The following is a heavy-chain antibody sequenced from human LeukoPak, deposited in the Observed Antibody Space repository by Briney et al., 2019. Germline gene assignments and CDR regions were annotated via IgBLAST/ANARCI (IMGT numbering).Heavy chain of an antibody. CDR3: AKEMGSDFWSGYYEAFVCDY. D-gene: IGHD3-3*01. V-gene: IGHV3-30*18. CDR2: MSYDGSKK. CDR1: GFTFSSYG. Sequence: PGRSLRLTCAASGFTFSSYGIHWVRQAPGKGLEWVAVMSYDGSKKYYANSIKGRFTISRDNSRNTLYLQMNSLRAEDTAVYYCAKEMGSDFWSGYYEAFVCDYWGQGTLVTVSS. J-gene: IGHJ4*02.